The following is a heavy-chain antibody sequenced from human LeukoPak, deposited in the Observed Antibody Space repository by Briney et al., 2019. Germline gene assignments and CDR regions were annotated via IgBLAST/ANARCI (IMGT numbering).Heavy chain of an antibody. CDR3: ARASITMIVVVPDDY. J-gene: IGHJ4*02. V-gene: IGHV1-18*01. CDR1: GYTFTSYG. Sequence: APVKVSCKASGYTFTSYGISWVRQAPGQGLEWMGWISAYNGNTNYAQKLQGRVTMTTDTSTSTAYMELRSLRSDDTAVYYCARASITMIVVVPDDYWGQGTLVTVSS. D-gene: IGHD3-22*01. CDR2: ISAYNGNT.